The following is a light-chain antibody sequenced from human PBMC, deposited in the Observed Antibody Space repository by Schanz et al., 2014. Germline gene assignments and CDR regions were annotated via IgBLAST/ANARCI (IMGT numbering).Light chain of an antibody. J-gene: IGLJ2*01. CDR2: DVG. V-gene: IGLV2-14*03. CDR3: SSYTSSSVV. Sequence: QSALTQPASVSGSPGQSITISCTGTSSDIGNYDYVSWYRQHPGKAPKLIIYDVGDRPSGVSNRFSGSKSGNTASLTISGLQAEDEADYYCSSYTSSSVVFGGGTKLTVL. CDR1: SSDIGNYDY.